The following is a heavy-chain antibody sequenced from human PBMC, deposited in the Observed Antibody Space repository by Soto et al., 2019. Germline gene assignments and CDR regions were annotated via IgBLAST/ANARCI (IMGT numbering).Heavy chain of an antibody. CDR3: SRGRGSGSYYGSVFDF. Sequence: QVQLQESGPRLLKPSQTLSLSCTVSGGSISSDDYYWSWIRQPPGKGLEWLGYISYSGSAFSNPSLKSRLIISIDTSRNQFSLRLTSLTAADTAVYYCSRGRGSGSYYGSVFDFWGQGALVTVSS. CDR2: ISYSGSA. CDR1: GGSISSDDYY. D-gene: IGHD3-10*01. J-gene: IGHJ4*02. V-gene: IGHV4-30-4*01.